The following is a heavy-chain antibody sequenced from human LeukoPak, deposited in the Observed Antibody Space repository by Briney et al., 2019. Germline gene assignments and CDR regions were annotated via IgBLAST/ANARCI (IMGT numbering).Heavy chain of an antibody. V-gene: IGHV3-23*01. CDR3: ARVLWFGGRYYGMDV. J-gene: IGHJ6*02. CDR1: GFTFSSYA. Sequence: GGSLRLSCAASGFTFSSYAMSWVRQAPGKGLEWVSAISGSGGSTYYADSVKGRFTISRDNSKNTLYLQMNSLRAEDTAVYYCARVLWFGGRYYGMDVWGQGTTVTVSS. CDR2: ISGSGGST. D-gene: IGHD3-10*01.